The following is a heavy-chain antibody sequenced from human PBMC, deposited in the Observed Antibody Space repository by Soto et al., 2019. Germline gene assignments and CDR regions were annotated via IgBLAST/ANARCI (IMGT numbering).Heavy chain of an antibody. D-gene: IGHD3-16*01. CDR2: IWYDGSNK. J-gene: IGHJ4*02. Sequence: GGSLRLSCAASGFTFSSYGMHWVRQAPGEGMEWVAVIWYDGSNKYYADSVKGRFTISRDNSKNTLYLQMNSMRAEDTAVYYCARDSWYSTGECLFDYWGQGTLVTVSS. V-gene: IGHV3-33*01. CDR1: GFTFSSYG. CDR3: ARDSWYSTGECLFDY.